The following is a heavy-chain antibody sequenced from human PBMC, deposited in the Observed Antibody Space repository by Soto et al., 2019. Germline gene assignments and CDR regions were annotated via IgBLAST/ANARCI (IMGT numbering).Heavy chain of an antibody. CDR1: GFTVSSNY. V-gene: IGHV3-53*02. CDR2: IYSGGST. J-gene: IGHJ5*02. CDR3: ARDLSSNWFDP. Sequence: EVQLVETGGGLIQPGGSLRLSCAASGFTVSSNYMSWVRQAPGKGLEWVSVIYSGGSTYYADSVKGRFTISRENSKNTLYLQMNSLRAEDTAVYYCARDLSSNWFDPWGQGTLVTVSS.